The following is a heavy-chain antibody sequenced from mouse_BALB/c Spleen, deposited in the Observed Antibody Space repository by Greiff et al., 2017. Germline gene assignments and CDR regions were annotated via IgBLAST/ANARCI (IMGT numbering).Heavy chain of an antibody. Sequence: EVKLMESGGGLVKPGGSLKLSCAASGFTFSSYAMSWVRQSPEKRLEWVAEISSGGSYTYYPDTVTGRFTISRDNAKNTLYLEMSSLRSEDTAMYYCARDRDGNYYFDYWGQGTTLTVSS. J-gene: IGHJ2*01. D-gene: IGHD2-1*01. CDR3: ARDRDGNYYFDY. CDR1: GFTFSSYA. V-gene: IGHV5-9-4*01. CDR2: ISSGGSYT.